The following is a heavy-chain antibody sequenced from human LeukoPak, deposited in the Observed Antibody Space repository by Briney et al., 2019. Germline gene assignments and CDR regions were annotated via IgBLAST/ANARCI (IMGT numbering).Heavy chain of an antibody. J-gene: IGHJ4*02. CDR1: GGSISSGGYS. CDR3: ARLTAGYSSSWSHFDY. D-gene: IGHD6-13*01. CDR2: IYHSGST. Sequence: SETLSLTCAVSGGSISSGGYSWSWIRQPPGKGLEWIGYIYHSGSTYYNPSLKSRVTISVDRSKNQFSLKLSSVTAADTAVYYCARLTAGYSSSWSHFDYWGQGTLVTVSS. V-gene: IGHV4-30-2*01.